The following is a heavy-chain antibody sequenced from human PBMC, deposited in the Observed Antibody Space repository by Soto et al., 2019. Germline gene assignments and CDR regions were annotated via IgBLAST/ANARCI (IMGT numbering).Heavy chain of an antibody. J-gene: IGHJ6*02. CDR3: ARSQGSSTSLEIYYYYYYGMDV. CDR2: IIPISGTA. CDR1: GGTFSSYA. D-gene: IGHD2-2*01. V-gene: IGHV1-69*01. Sequence: QVQLVQSGAEVKKPGSSVKVSCKASGGTFSSYAISWVRQAPGQGLEWMGGIIPISGTANYAQKFQGRVTTTADASTSTAYMELSSLRSEDTAVYYCARSQGSSTSLEIYYYYYYGMDVWGQGTTVTVSS.